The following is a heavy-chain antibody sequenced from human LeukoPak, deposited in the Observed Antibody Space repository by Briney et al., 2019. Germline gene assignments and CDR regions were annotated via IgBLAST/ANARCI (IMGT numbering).Heavy chain of an antibody. V-gene: IGHV4-4*02. J-gene: IGHJ6*02. D-gene: IGHD2-8*02. CDR1: GGSISSSNW. CDR2: IYHSGST. CDR3: ARDSLNTDYYYGMDV. Sequence: SETLSLTCAVSGGSISSSNWWSWVRQPPGKGLEWFGEIYHSGSTNYNPSLKSRVTISVDKSKNQFSLKLSSVTAADTAVYYCARDSLNTDYYYGMDVWGQGTTVTVSS.